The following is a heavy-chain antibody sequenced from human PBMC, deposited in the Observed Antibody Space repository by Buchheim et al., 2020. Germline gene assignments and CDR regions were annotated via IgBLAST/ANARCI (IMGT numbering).Heavy chain of an antibody. Sequence: QVQLVQSGAEVKKPGSSVKVSCKASGGTFSSYTISWVRQAPGQGLEWMGWMNPNSGNTGYAQKFQGRVTMTRNTSIRTAYMELSSLRSEDTAVYYCASTPRYCSSTSCPKLGPWGQGTL. V-gene: IGHV1-8*02. CDR3: ASTPRYCSSTSCPKLGP. D-gene: IGHD2-2*01. CDR2: MNPNSGNT. J-gene: IGHJ5*02. CDR1: GGTFSSYT.